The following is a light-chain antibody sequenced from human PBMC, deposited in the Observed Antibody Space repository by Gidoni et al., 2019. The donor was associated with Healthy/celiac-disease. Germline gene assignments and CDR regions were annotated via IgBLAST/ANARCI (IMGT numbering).Light chain of an antibody. CDR2: KAS. Sequence: DIQMTPSPSPLSASGGDRVTITCRARQRISSWLAWYQQKPGNAHKLLIYKASSLESGVPSRFSGSGSGTEFTLTISSLQPDDFATYYCQQYGTFGQGTKVEIK. CDR3: QQYGT. CDR1: QRISSW. J-gene: IGKJ1*01. V-gene: IGKV1-5*03.